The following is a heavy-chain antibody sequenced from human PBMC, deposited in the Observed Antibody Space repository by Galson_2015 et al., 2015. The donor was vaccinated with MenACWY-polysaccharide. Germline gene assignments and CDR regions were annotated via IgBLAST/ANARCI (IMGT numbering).Heavy chain of an antibody. CDR3: ARRGGGYCGSGTCYWDYGMHV. J-gene: IGHJ6*02. CDR1: GGSISSYY. V-gene: IGHV4-59*01. CDR2: IYSGENT. D-gene: IGHD2-15*01. Sequence: LSLTCTVSGGSISSYYWSWIRQPPGKGLEWIGYIYSGENTNYNPSLKSRVTISADSSKNQVSLKLSSVTAADTAVYYCARRGGGYCGSGTCYWDYGMHVWGQGTPVTVSS.